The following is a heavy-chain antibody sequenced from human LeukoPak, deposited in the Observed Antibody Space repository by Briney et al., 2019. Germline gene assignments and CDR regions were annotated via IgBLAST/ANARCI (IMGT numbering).Heavy chain of an antibody. CDR2: IYHSGST. CDR1: GGSISSGGYS. Sequence: PSETLSLTCAVSGGSISSGGYSWSWTRQPPGKGLEWIGYIYHSGSTYYNPSLKSRVTISVDRSKNQFSLKLSSVTAADTAVYYCARGFTDLGYCSSTSCAGSGWFDPWGQGTLVTVSS. CDR3: ARGFTDLGYCSSTSCAGSGWFDP. D-gene: IGHD2-2*01. V-gene: IGHV4-30-2*01. J-gene: IGHJ5*02.